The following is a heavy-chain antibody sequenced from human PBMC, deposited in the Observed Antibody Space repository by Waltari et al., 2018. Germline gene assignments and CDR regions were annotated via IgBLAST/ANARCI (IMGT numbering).Heavy chain of an antibody. CDR1: GSTFSSYW. V-gene: IGHV4-39*01. J-gene: IGHJ4*02. CDR2: IYYSGST. D-gene: IGHD6-19*01. CDR3: ARHWGEGIAVVLSY. Sequence: VQLVESGGGLVQPGGSLRLSCAASGSTFSSYWRHWFRQAPGKGLEWIGSIYYSGSTYYNPSLKSRVTISVDTSKNQFSLKLSSVTAADTAVYYCARHWGEGIAVVLSYWGQGTLVTVSS.